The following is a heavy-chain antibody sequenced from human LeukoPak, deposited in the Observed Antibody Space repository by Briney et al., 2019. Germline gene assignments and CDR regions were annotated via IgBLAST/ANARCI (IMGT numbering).Heavy chain of an antibody. D-gene: IGHD5-18*01. J-gene: IGHJ5*02. CDR1: GYSFSTYW. CDR3: ARRGYSFEWFDP. CDR2: IYPGDSDT. Sequence: GESLKISCKGSGYSFSTYWIGWVRQMPGRGPEWMGTIYPGDSDTRYSPAFQGRVTTSADKSISTAYLQWRSLKASDSAMYYCARRGYSFEWFDPWGQGTLVTVSS. V-gene: IGHV5-51*01.